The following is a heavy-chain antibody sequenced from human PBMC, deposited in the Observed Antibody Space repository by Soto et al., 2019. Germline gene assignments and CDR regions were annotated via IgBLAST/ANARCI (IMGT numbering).Heavy chain of an antibody. CDR2: IRSKAYGGTT. CDR3: TRVVSTAHYGPDDYYYYYMDV. J-gene: IGHJ6*03. Sequence: GGSLRLSCTASGFTFGDYAMSWFRQAPGKGLEWVGFIRSKAYGGTTEYAASVKGRFTISRDDSKSIAYLQMNSLKTEDTAVYYCTRVVSTAHYGPDDYYYYYMDVWGKGTTVTVSS. CDR1: GFTFGDYA. D-gene: IGHD3-10*01. V-gene: IGHV3-49*03.